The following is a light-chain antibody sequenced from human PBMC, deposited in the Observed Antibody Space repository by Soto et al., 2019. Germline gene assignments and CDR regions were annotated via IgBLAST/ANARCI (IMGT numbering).Light chain of an antibody. V-gene: IGKV3D-20*02. CDR3: QQHNQWPIT. J-gene: IGKJ5*01. CDR2: GAS. Sequence: EIVLTQSPATLSLSPGERATLSCRASQSVSSSYLAWYQQKPGQAPRLLIYGASSRATGIPDRFSGSGSGTDFTLTISRLEPEDFAVYYCQQHNQWPITFGQGTRLEIK. CDR1: QSVSSSY.